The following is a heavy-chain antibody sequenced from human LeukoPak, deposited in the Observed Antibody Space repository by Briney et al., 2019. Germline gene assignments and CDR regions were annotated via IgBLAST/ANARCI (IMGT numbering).Heavy chain of an antibody. V-gene: IGHV3-21*01. Sequence: PGGSLRLSCAASGFTFSSYSMNWVRQAPGKGLEWVSSISSSSSYRYYGDSVKGRFTISRDNAKNSLFLQMNSLRAEDTAVYYCARGVRRRPDAFDIWGQGTMVTVSS. J-gene: IGHJ3*02. CDR1: GFTFSSYS. CDR3: ARGVRRRPDAFDI. CDR2: ISSSSSYR. D-gene: IGHD6-25*01.